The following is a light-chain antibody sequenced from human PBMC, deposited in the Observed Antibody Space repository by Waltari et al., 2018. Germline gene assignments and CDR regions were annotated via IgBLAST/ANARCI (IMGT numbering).Light chain of an antibody. CDR2: DDS. V-gene: IGLV3-21*03. CDR3: QVWDSSSDHYV. Sequence: SYVLTQPPSVSVAPGKTARITWGGNNIGSKSVHWYQQKPGQAPVLVVYDDSDRPSGIPERFSGSNSGNTATLTISRVEAGDEADYCCQVWDSSSDHYVFGTGTKVTVL. J-gene: IGLJ1*01. CDR1: NIGSKS.